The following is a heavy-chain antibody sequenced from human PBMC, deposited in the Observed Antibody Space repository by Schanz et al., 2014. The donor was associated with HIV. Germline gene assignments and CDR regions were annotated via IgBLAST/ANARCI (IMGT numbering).Heavy chain of an antibody. V-gene: IGHV1-69*18. CDR3: ARAKTTYYINDHGYKNGVRDFYGMDV. Sequence: QVQLVQSGAEVKKPGSSVTVSCKASGGSFSSYAINWVRQAPGQGLEWMGTIIPIFATADSAQKFQGRLTITADDSTSTAYMELSSLRSEDSAIYYCARAKTTYYINDHGYKNGVRDFYGMDVWGQGTTVTVSS. CDR2: IIPIFATA. D-gene: IGHD3-10*01. J-gene: IGHJ6*02. CDR1: GGSFSSYA.